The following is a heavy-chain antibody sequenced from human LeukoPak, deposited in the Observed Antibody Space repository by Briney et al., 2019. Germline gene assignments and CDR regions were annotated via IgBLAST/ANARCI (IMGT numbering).Heavy chain of an antibody. Sequence: ASVKVSCKASGYTFTGYYMHWVRQAPGQGLEWMGWINPNSGGTNYAQKFQGRVTMTRDTSISTAYMELSRLRYDDTAVYYCARDRRYYYGSGMIDYWGQGTLVTVSS. D-gene: IGHD3-10*01. CDR1: GYTFTGYY. J-gene: IGHJ4*02. V-gene: IGHV1-2*02. CDR2: INPNSGGT. CDR3: ARDRRYYYGSGMIDY.